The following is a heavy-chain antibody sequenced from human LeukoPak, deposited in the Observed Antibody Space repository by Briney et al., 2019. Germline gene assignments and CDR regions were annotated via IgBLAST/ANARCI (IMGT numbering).Heavy chain of an antibody. CDR2: ISSSGSTI. Sequence: PGGSLRLSCAASGFTFSSYEMNWVRQAPGKGLEWVSYISSSGSTIYYADSVKGRFTISRDNSKNTLYLQMNSLRAEDTAVYYCARATASCFDYWGQGTLVTVSS. D-gene: IGHD4-17*01. CDR1: GFTFSSYE. V-gene: IGHV3-48*03. CDR3: ARATASCFDY. J-gene: IGHJ4*02.